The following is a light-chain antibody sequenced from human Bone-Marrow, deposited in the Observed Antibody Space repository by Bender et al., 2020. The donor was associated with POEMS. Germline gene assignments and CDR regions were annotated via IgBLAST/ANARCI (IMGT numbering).Light chain of an antibody. V-gene: IGLV3-21*02. CDR3: SSFTSTNTQV. J-gene: IGLJ2*01. CDR1: NIGSES. CDR2: DDS. Sequence: SYVLTQPPSVSVAPGQTARIICAGNNIGSESVHWYQHKPGQAPVVVVYDDSDRPSGIPERFSGSKSGNTASLTVSGLQAEDEADYYCSSFTSTNTQVFGGGTKLAVL.